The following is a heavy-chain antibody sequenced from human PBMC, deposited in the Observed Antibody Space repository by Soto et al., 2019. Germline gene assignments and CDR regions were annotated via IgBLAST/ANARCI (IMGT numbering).Heavy chain of an antibody. CDR1: GGSISSISYY. V-gene: IGHV4-39*01. CDR2: IYYSGST. Sequence: PSETLSLTCTVSGGSISSISYYWGWIRQPPGKGLEWIGRIYYSGSTYYNPSRKSRVTISVDTSKNQFSLKLSSVTAADTAVYYFARESDRAGVNYYYCGMDVWAQGTTVTVSS. CDR3: ARESDRAGVNYYYCGMDV. D-gene: IGHD2-21*02. J-gene: IGHJ6*02.